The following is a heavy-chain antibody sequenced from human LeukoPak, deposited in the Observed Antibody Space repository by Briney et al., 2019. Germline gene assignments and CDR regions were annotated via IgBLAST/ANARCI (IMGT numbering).Heavy chain of an antibody. CDR1: GYTFTSYD. D-gene: IGHD3-10*01. CDR3: ARAGTNYYYYYMDV. V-gene: IGHV1-8*03. J-gene: IGHJ6*03. CDR2: MNPNSGNT. Sequence: ASVKVSCKASGYTFTSYDINWVRQATGQGLEWMGWMNPNSGNTGYAQKFQGRVTITRNTSISTAYMELSSLRSEDTAVYYWARAGTNYYYYYMDVWGKGTTVTVSS.